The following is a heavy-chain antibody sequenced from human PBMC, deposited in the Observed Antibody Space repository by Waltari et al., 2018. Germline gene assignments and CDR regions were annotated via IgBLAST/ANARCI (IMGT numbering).Heavy chain of an antibody. D-gene: IGHD6-6*01. CDR2: KAYGGTP. V-gene: IGHV3-49*03. CDR3: LRESILDY. Sequence: EVQLVESGGGLVQPGRSLRLSCSTSGFTFGDYTMSWYRQAPGKGLEWVGFKAYGGTPEYAASVKGRFTISRDDSKSVAYLQMNSLKSEDTAVYYCLRESILDYWGQGTLVTVSS. J-gene: IGHJ4*02. CDR1: GFTFGDYT.